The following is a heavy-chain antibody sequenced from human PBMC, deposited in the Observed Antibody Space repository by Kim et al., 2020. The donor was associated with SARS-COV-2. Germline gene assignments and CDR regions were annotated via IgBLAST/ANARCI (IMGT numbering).Heavy chain of an antibody. J-gene: IGHJ4*02. Sequence: STSYADSVKGRFTISRDKSKNTLYLQMNSLRAEDTAVYYCATPPRWELLRWGQGTLVTVSS. D-gene: IGHD1-26*01. V-gene: IGHV3-23*01. CDR2: ST. CDR3: ATPPRWELLR.